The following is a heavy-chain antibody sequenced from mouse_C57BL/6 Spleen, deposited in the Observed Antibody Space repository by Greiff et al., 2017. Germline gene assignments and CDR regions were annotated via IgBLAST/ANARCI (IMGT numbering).Heavy chain of an antibody. Sequence: QVQLQQPGAELVKPGASVKMSCKASGYTFTSYWITWVKPRPGQGLEWIGDIYPGSGSTNYNEKFKSKATLTVDTSSSTAYMQLSSLTSEDSAVYYCARSFTNWDEGYWGQGTTLTVSS. J-gene: IGHJ2*01. CDR1: GYTFTSYW. V-gene: IGHV1-55*01. CDR3: ARSFTNWDEGY. D-gene: IGHD4-1*01. CDR2: IYPGSGST.